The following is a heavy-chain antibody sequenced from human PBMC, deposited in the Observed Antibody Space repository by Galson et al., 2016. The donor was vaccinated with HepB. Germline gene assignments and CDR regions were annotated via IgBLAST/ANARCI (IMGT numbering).Heavy chain of an antibody. J-gene: IGHJ6*02. CDR2: IASNRRTI. CDR1: GFTFSDYS. Sequence: SPRLSCAASGFTFSDYSMNWVRQAPGKGLEWVSYIASNRRTIYYADSARGRFTISRDNAKNSLYLQMNSLRDEDTAVYYCARDGRRGYDMDVWGQGTTVTVSS. CDR3: ARDGRRGYDMDV. V-gene: IGHV3-48*02.